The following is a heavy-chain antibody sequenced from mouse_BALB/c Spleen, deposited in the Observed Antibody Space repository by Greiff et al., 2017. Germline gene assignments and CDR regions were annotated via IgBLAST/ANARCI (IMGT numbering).Heavy chain of an antibody. V-gene: IGHV14-3*02. D-gene: IGHD2-1*01. CDR3: AGIYYGNLFDY. CDR2: IDPANGNT. J-gene: IGHJ2*01. CDR1: GFNIKDTY. Sequence: VQLQQSGAELVKPGASVKLSCTASGFNIKDTYMHWVKQRHEQGLEWIGRIDPANGNTKYDPKFQGKATITADTSSNTAYLQLSSLTSEDTAVYYCAGIYYGNLFDYWGQGTTLTVSS.